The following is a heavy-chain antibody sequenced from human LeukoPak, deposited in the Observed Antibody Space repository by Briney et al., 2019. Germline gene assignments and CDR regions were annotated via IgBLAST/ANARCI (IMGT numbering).Heavy chain of an antibody. V-gene: IGHV4-31*03. CDR1: GGSISSGGYY. D-gene: IGHD4-17*01. Sequence: PSETLSLTCTVSGGSISSGGYYWSWIRQHPGQGLEWIGYIYYSGSTYYNPSLKSRVTISVDTSKNQFSLKLSSVTAADTAVYYCARVLRSFDSDAFDIWGQGTMVTVSS. J-gene: IGHJ3*02. CDR2: IYYSGST. CDR3: ARVLRSFDSDAFDI.